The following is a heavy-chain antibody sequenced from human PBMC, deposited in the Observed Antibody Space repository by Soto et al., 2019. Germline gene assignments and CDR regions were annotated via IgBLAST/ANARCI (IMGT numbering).Heavy chain of an antibody. V-gene: IGHV3-15*01. J-gene: IGHJ6*03. CDR1: GFTFSNAW. Sequence: GGSLRLSCAASGFTFSNAWMSWVRQAPGKGLEWVGRIKSKTDGGTTDYAAPVKGRFIISRDDSKSTLYLHTNSLKTEDTAVYYRTTSSRFQFSIVVMEYEWDYMDVWGKGTTVTVSS. CDR2: IKSKTDGGTT. CDR3: TTSSRFQFSIVVMEYEWDYMDV. D-gene: IGHD2-8*01.